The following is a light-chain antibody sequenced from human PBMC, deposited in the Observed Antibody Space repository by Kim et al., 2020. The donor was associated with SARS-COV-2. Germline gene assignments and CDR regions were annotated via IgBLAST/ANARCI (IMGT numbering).Light chain of an antibody. V-gene: IGKV3-20*01. CDR3: QQYGSSPGT. J-gene: IGKJ1*01. CDR1: QSVSSNY. CDR2: GAS. Sequence: SPGERATLSCRASQSVSSNYLGWYRQEPGQAPRLLIYGASSRAAGIPDRFSGSGSGTDFTLTISRLEPEDFAVYYCQQYGSSPGTFGQGTKVDIK.